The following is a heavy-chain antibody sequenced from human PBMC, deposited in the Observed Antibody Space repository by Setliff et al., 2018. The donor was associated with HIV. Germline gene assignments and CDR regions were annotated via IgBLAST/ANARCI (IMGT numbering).Heavy chain of an antibody. V-gene: IGHV3-48*01. CDR1: GFTLSSYA. CDR3: VRDQLRRPERWDFDF. Sequence: GESLKISCAASGFTLSSYAMHWVRQAPGEGLEWLSYISAPGTTVSYADSVRGRFIISRDSFRNVLYLQMKNLRVEDTALYYCVRDQLRRPERWDFDFWGQGTLVTVSS. CDR2: ISAPGTTV. J-gene: IGHJ4*02. D-gene: IGHD1-26*01.